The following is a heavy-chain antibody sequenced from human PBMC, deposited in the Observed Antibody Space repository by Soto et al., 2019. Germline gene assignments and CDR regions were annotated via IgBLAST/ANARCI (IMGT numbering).Heavy chain of an antibody. CDR1: GYTFTGYY. J-gene: IGHJ6*02. Sequence: ASVKVSCKASGYTFTGYYMHWVRRAPGQGLEWMGWINPNSGGTNYAQKFQGWVTMTRDTSISTAYMELSRLRSDDTAVYYCARGSVTTFSRSYYYYGMDVWGQGTTVTVSS. V-gene: IGHV1-2*04. D-gene: IGHD4-4*01. CDR3: ARGSVTTFSRSYYYYGMDV. CDR2: INPNSGGT.